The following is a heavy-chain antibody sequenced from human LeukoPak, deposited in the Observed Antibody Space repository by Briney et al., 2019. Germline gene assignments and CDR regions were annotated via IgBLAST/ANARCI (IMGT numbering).Heavy chain of an antibody. CDR1: GFTFDDYA. J-gene: IGHJ4*02. V-gene: IGHV3-9*01. CDR3: GALDY. Sequence: GGSLRLSCAASGFTFDDYAMHWVRQAPGKGLEWVSGISWNSGSIGYADSVKGRFTISRDNAKNSLYLQMNSLRAEDTALYYCGALDYWGQRTLVTVST. CDR2: ISWNSGSI.